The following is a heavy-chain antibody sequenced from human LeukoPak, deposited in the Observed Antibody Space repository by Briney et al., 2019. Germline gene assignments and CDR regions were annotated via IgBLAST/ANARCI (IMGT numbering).Heavy chain of an antibody. V-gene: IGHV3-23*01. D-gene: IGHD1-26*01. CDR2: ISGGGGST. CDR3: AKGGKWDVTPFDY. J-gene: IGHJ4*02. Sequence: PGGSLRLSCAASGFTFSGSAIHWVRQGSGKGLEWVSTISGGGGSTYYADSVKGRFTISRDNSKNTLYLQVNSLRAEDTAVYYCAKGGKWDVTPFDYWGQGTLVTVSS. CDR1: GFTFSGSA.